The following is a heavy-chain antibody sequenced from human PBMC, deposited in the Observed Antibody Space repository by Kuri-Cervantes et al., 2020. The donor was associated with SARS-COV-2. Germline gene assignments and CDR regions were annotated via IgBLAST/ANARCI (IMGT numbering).Heavy chain of an antibody. CDR1: GGTFSSYA. CDR3: AREQPDATFFDY. CDR2: IIPIFGTA. J-gene: IGHJ4*02. D-gene: IGHD6-13*01. Sequence: SVKVSCKASGGTFSSYAISWVRQAPGQGLEWMGRIIPIFGTANYAQKFQGRVTITADESTSTACMELSSLRSEDTAVDYCAREQPDATFFDYWGQGTLVTVSS. V-gene: IGHV1-69*13.